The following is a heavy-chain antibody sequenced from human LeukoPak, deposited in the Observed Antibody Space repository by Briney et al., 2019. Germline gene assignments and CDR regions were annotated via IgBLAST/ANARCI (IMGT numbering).Heavy chain of an antibody. J-gene: IGHJ4*02. CDR3: AKGVVEYYDSSGYYLDY. V-gene: IGHV3-30*18. CDR1: GFTFSSYG. Sequence: GRSLRLSCAASGFTFSSYGMHWVRQAPGKGLEWVAVISYDGSNKYYADSVKGRFTISRDNPKNTLYLQMNSLRAEDTAVYYCAKGVVEYYDSSGYYLDYWGQGTLVTVSS. CDR2: ISYDGSNK. D-gene: IGHD3-22*01.